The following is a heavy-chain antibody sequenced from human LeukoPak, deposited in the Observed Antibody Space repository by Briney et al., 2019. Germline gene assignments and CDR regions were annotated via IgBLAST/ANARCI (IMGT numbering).Heavy chain of an antibody. CDR1: EFTFSNYA. V-gene: IGHV3-23*01. J-gene: IGHJ4*02. Sequence: SGGSLRLSCAASEFTFSNYAMNWVRQAPGKSPEWVSGISSGGGSIYYADSVKGRFTISRDNSKNTLYLQMNSLRAEDTAVYYCASSPLAARPKLDYWGQGTLVTVSS. CDR3: ASSPLAARPKLDY. CDR2: ISSGGGSI. D-gene: IGHD6-6*01.